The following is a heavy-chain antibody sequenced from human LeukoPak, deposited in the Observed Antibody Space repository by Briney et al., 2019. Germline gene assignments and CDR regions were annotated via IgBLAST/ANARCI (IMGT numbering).Heavy chain of an antibody. CDR1: VFTYTRLC. D-gene: IGHD1-1*01. J-gene: IGHJ4*02. V-gene: IGHV3-7*03. CDR2: IKQDGNEK. Sequence: GGSPTLSCAASVFTYTRLCMRWASQAPGKGLEWVATIKQDGNEKHYVDSVEGRFIIYRDKYYNSLYLQGAELRAEGRADYYCARGCWRANCPYYFDYWGQGTLVTVSS. CDR3: ARGCWRANCPYYFDY.